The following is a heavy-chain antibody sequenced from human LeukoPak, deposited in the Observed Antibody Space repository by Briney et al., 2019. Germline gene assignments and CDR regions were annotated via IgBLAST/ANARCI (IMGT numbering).Heavy chain of an antibody. D-gene: IGHD6-13*01. J-gene: IGHJ5*02. CDR2: IYWDDDK. Sequence: SGPTLVKPTQTLTLTCTFSGFSLSTSGVGVGWIRQPPAKALEWLALIYWDDDKRYSPSLKSRLTITKDTSKNQVVLTMTNMDPVDTATYYCAHRSSWYAYNWFDPWGQGTLVTVSS. V-gene: IGHV2-5*02. CDR3: AHRSSWYAYNWFDP. CDR1: GFSLSTSGVG.